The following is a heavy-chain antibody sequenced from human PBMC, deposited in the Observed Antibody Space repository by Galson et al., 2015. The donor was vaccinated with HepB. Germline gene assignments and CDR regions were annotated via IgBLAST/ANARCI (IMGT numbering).Heavy chain of an antibody. CDR3: AREDWITMFGGIDY. CDR2: ISGTGSTI. V-gene: IGHV3-48*02. D-gene: IGHD3-3*01. Sequence: SLRLSCAASGFTFSDYTMNWVRQAPGKGLEWVSYISGTGSTIYYADSVKGRFTISRDKSTNSLSLQMNSLRDEDTAVYYCAREDWITMFGGIDYWGQGILVTVSS. J-gene: IGHJ4*02. CDR1: GFTFSDYT.